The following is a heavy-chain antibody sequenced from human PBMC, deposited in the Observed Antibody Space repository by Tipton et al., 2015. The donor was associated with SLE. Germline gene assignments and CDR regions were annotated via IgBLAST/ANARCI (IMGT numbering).Heavy chain of an antibody. D-gene: IGHD5-24*01. CDR2: VSYDGSYK. CDR1: GFTSSNHG. J-gene: IGHJ6*02. CDR3: TRTVGRDGFGLDV. Sequence: SLRLSCAASGFTSSNHGIHWVRQAPGKGLEWVAVVSYDGSYKYFADSAKGRFTISRDNSKNTVYLQMNSLIAEDTAVYYCTRTVGRDGFGLDVWGQGTTFTVSS. V-gene: IGHV3-30*03.